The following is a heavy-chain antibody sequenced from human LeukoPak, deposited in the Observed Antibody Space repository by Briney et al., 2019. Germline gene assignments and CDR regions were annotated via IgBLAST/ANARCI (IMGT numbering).Heavy chain of an antibody. J-gene: IGHJ4*02. V-gene: IGHV3-23*01. CDR2: ISGNGDRT. Sequence: GGSLRLSCAASGFTFTRYPMSWVRQAPGKGPEWVSSISGNGDRTYYADSVKGRFTISRDNSKNTLFVQMNSLRAEDTAVYYCAAQATGGFSPFDFWGQGTLVTVSS. D-gene: IGHD1-14*01. CDR3: AAQATGGFSPFDF. CDR1: GFTFTRYP.